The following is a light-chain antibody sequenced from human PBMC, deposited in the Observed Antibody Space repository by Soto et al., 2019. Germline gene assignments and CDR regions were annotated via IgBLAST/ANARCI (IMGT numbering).Light chain of an antibody. J-gene: IGKJ2*01. CDR1: QSVSSY. CDR3: QQRSNWPNT. V-gene: IGKV3-11*01. Sequence: EIVLTQSPATLSLSPGERATLSCRASQSVSSYLAWYQQRPGQAPRLLIYDASNRATGIPARFSGSGSGTDGTDFTLTISSLEPEDFAVYYCQQRSNWPNTFGPGTKLEIK. CDR2: DAS.